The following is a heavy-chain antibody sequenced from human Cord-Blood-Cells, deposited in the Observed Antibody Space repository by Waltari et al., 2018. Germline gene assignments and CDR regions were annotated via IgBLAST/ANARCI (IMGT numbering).Heavy chain of an antibody. CDR1: GGSFSGDS. CDR2: INHSGST. V-gene: IGHV4-34*01. Sequence: QVQLQQWGAGLLKPSETLSLTCAVYGGSFSGDSWSWIRQPPGKGLEWIGEINHSGSTNYNPSLKSRVTISVDTSKNQFSLKLSSVTAADTAVYYCASDTGDRAFDIWGQGTMVTVSS. J-gene: IGHJ3*02. CDR3: ASDTGDRAFDI. D-gene: IGHD7-27*01.